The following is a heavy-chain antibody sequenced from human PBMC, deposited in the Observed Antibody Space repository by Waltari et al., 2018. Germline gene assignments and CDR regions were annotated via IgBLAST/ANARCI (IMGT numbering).Heavy chain of an antibody. D-gene: IGHD1-26*01. CDR1: GFSFSNHW. Sequence: EVQLVESGGGLVQPGGSLRLSCAASGFSFSNHWFHWVRQAPGKGLVWGSCINSDGRATCYADAVKGRFTISRDDAKNTLYLQMNSLRAEDTAVYYCVRGMVRAVGFDFWGQGTLVTVSS. CDR3: VRGMVRAVGFDF. J-gene: IGHJ4*02. CDR2: INSDGRAT. V-gene: IGHV3-74*01.